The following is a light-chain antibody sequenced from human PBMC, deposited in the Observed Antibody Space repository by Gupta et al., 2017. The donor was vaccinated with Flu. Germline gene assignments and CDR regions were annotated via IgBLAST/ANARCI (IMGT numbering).Light chain of an antibody. CDR2: LGS. CDR3: MQALRTLT. J-gene: IGKJ5*01. CDR1: QPLLHSAGYMY. V-gene: IGKV2-28*01. Sequence: DIVMTQSTLSLSVTPGEPASISCRSSQPLLHSAGYMYLDWYLQKPGQSPQLLIFLGSNRASGVPDRFSGSGSGTDFTLKISRVEAEDVGVYYCMQALRTLTFGQGTRLEIK.